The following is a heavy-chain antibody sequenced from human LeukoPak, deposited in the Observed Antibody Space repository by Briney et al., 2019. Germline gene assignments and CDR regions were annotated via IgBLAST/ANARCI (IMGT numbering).Heavy chain of an antibody. CDR1: GYRLTSYG. V-gene: IGHV1-18*01. J-gene: IGHJ4*02. CDR3: ARYSVSYSSSWHYYFDY. Sequence: ASVKVSCKASGYRLTSYGISWVRQAPGQGLEWMGWISAYNGNTNYAQKFQDRVTMTTDTSTSTAYMELRSLRSDDTAVYYCARYSVSYSSSWHYYFDYWGQGTLVTVSS. CDR2: ISAYNGNT. D-gene: IGHD6-13*01.